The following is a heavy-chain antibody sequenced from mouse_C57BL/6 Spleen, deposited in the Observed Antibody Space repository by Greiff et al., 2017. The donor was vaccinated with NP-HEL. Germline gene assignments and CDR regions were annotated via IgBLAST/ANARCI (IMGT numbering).Heavy chain of an antibody. D-gene: IGHD1-3*01. CDR3: AREGVGDWYFEV. J-gene: IGHJ1*03. Sequence: VQLQQPGAELVKPGASVKLSCKASGYTFTSYWMQWVKQRPGQGLEWIGEIDPSDSYTNYNQKFKGKATLTVDTSSSTAYMQLSSLTSEDSAVYYCAREGVGDWYFEVWGTGTTVTVSS. CDR1: GYTFTSYW. CDR2: IDPSDSYT. V-gene: IGHV1-50*01.